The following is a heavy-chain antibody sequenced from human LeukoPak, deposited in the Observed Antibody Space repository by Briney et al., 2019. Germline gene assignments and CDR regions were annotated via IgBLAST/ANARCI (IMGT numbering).Heavy chain of an antibody. Sequence: GGSLRLSCAASGFTFSNDRRGWVRQAPGKGQGWVANIKQDGGEIYYVDSLNGRATISRDNAKDSLYLQMNSPRAEDTAVYYCASDRGHSGYDLCDYWGQGTLVTVSS. D-gene: IGHD5-12*01. CDR2: IKQDGGEI. V-gene: IGHV3-7*01. J-gene: IGHJ4*02. CDR1: GFTFSNDR. CDR3: ASDRGHSGYDLCDY.